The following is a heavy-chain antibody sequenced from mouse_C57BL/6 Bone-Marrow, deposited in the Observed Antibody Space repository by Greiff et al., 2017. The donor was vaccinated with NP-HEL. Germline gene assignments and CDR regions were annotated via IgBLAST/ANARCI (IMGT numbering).Heavy chain of an antibody. CDR3: ARRTTPWYFDV. D-gene: IGHD1-1*01. V-gene: IGHV5-15*01. J-gene: IGHJ1*03. CDR1: GFTFSDYG. Sequence: EVKLMESGGGLVQPGGSLKLSCAASGFTFSDYGMAWVRQAPRKGPAWVAFISNLAYSIYYADTVTGRFTISRENAKNTLYLEMSSLRSEDTAMYYCARRTTPWYFDVWGTGTTVTVSS. CDR2: ISNLAYSI.